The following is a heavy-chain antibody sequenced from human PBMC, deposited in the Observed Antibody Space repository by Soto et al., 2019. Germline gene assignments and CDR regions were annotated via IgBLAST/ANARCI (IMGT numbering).Heavy chain of an antibody. CDR3: ARISYGDWFDP. J-gene: IGHJ5*02. V-gene: IGHV3-11*05. CDR1: GFTFSDYY. CDR2: ISSSSSYT. D-gene: IGHD4-17*01. Sequence: QVPLVESGGGLVKPGGSLRLSCAASGFTFSDYYMSWIRQAPGKGLEWVSYISSSSSYTNYADSVKGRFTISRDNAKNSLYLQMNSLRAEDTAVYYCARISYGDWFDPWGQGTLVTVSS.